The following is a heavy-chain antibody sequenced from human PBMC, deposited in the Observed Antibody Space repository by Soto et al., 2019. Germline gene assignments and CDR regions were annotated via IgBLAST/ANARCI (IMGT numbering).Heavy chain of an antibody. Sequence: GESLKISCKGSGYSFTSYWISWVRQMPGKGLEWMGRIDPSDSYTNYSPSFQGHVTISADKSISTAYLQWSSLKASDTAMYYCATEGGSSPPGYYYGMDVWGQGNPGHRLL. D-gene: IGHD6-6*01. J-gene: IGHJ6*02. V-gene: IGHV5-10-1*01. CDR3: ATEGGSSPPGYYYGMDV. CDR2: IDPSDSYT. CDR1: GYSFTSYW.